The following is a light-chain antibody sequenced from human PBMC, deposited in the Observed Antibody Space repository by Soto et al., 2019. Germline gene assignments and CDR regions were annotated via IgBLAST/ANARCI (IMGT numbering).Light chain of an antibody. CDR3: QQYGTSEII. J-gene: IGKJ5*01. V-gene: IGKV3-20*01. CDR1: QSLANSF. CDR2: DTS. Sequence: EFVLTQSLGTLSLSPGERATLSCRASQSLANSFIAWYQQKPGQAPRLLIYDTSSRASGIPDRFSGSGSGTDFALTISRLETEDFAVFYCQQYGTSEIILGQGTRLEVK.